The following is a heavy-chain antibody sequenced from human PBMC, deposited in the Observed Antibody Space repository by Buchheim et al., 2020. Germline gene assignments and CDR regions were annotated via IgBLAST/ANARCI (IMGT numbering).Heavy chain of an antibody. CDR3: ARDYYDSSGPRGPDY. V-gene: IGHV3-21*02. CDR1: GFTFSTYR. CDR2: ISSGSSYI. D-gene: IGHD3-22*01. J-gene: IGHJ4*02. Sequence: EVQLVESGGGLVKPGGSLRLSCAASGFTFSTYRMNWVRQAPGKGLELVSSISSGSSYIDYADSVKGRFTISRANAKNSLYLQMNSLTADDTAVYYCARDYYDSSGPRGPDYWGQGTL.